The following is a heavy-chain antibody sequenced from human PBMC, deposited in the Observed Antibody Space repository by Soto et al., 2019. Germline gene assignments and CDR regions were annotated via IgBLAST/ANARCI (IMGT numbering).Heavy chain of an antibody. CDR1: GFTFSSYS. D-gene: IGHD6-6*01. Sequence: GGSLRLSCAASGFTFSSYSMNWVRQAPGKGLEWVSSISSSSSYIYYADSVKGRFAISRDNAKNSLYLQMNSLRAEDTAVYYCARVDSSSSPFDYWGQGTLVTVSS. CDR3: ARVDSSSSPFDY. J-gene: IGHJ4*02. CDR2: ISSSSSYI. V-gene: IGHV3-21*01.